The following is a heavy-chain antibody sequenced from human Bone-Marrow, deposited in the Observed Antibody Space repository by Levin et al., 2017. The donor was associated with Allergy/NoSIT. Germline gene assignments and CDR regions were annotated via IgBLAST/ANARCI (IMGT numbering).Heavy chain of an antibody. D-gene: IGHD3-10*01. J-gene: IGHJ6*02. CDR3: ARDEYTSSAADGMGG. Sequence: GGSLRLSCAASGFTFSNYVMHWVRQAPGKGLEYVSAITGNGGSIFYANSVKGRFTISRDNSKNTLFLQMGSLRADDMAVYYCARDEYTSSAADGMGGWGQGTTVSV. CDR1: GFTFSNYV. CDR2: ITGNGGSI. V-gene: IGHV3-64*01.